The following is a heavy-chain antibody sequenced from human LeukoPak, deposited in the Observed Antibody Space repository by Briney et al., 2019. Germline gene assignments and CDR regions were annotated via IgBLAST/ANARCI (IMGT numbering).Heavy chain of an antibody. CDR2: IKEDGSEQ. D-gene: IGHD1-14*01. Sequence: GGSLRLSCAASGLTFSRYWMSWVRQAPGKGLEWVANIKEDGSEQYYPDSVKGRFTISRDNVKNSLYLQINSLRAEDTAVYYCARDSFETDIDYWGQGTLVTVSS. CDR1: GLTFSRYW. CDR3: ARDSFETDIDY. J-gene: IGHJ4*02. V-gene: IGHV3-7*01.